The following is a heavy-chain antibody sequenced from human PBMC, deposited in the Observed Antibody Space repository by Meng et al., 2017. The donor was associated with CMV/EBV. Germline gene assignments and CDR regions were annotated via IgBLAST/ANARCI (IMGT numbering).Heavy chain of an antibody. CDR1: GFTFSSYS. CDR2: ISSSSSYI. J-gene: IGHJ4*02. V-gene: IGHV3-21*01. D-gene: IGHD6-13*01. Sequence: EVQLVESGGGLVKPGGSLRLSCASPGFTFSSYSMNWVRQAPGKGLEWVSSISSSSSYIYYADSVKGRFTISRDNAKNSLYLQMNSLRAEDTAVYYCASCSSSWEGYWGQGTLVTVSS. CDR3: ASCSSSWEGY.